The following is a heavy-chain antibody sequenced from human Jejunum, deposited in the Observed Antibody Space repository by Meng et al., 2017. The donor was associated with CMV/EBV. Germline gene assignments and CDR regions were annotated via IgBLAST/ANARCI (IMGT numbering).Heavy chain of an antibody. Sequence: QGRLQEWGDGLLKPSETLSPPGAVYGGSFSGYYWSWIRQPPGKGLEWIGEINYRGSTNYSPSLKSRVTMSLDPSKNQFSLKLTSVTAADTAMYYCARCPRDDDSGYWFFDNWGQGTLVTVSS. D-gene: IGHD3-22*01. J-gene: IGHJ4*02. CDR2: INYRGST. V-gene: IGHV4-34*01. CDR3: ARCPRDDDSGYWFFDN. CDR1: GGSFSGYY.